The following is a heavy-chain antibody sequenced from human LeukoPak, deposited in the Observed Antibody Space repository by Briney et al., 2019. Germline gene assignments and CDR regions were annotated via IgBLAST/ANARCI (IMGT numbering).Heavy chain of an antibody. CDR3: ARASGGSHNWFDP. Sequence: ASVKVSCKASGYTFTGYYMHWVRQAPGQGLEWMGWINPNSGGTNYAQKFQGRVTMTRDTSISTACMELSRLRSDDTAVYYCARASGGSHNWFDPWGQGALVTVSS. CDR1: GYTFTGYY. D-gene: IGHD1-26*01. V-gene: IGHV1-2*02. J-gene: IGHJ5*02. CDR2: INPNSGGT.